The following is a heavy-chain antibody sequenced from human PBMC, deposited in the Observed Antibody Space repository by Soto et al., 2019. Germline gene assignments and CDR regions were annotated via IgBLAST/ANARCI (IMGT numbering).Heavy chain of an antibody. CDR2: ITSDSKTI. J-gene: IGHJ4*02. V-gene: IGHV3-48*02. Sequence: EVQLVESGGGLVQPGGSLRLSCAASGFRFSIYSMNWVRQAPGKGLEGSAYITSDSKTIKYADSVKGRFTISRDSDKNLVYLQMNSLRDEDTAVYYCARSVEGHFDYWGQGTVVTVST. CDR1: GFRFSIYS. D-gene: IGHD6-19*01. CDR3: ARSVEGHFDY.